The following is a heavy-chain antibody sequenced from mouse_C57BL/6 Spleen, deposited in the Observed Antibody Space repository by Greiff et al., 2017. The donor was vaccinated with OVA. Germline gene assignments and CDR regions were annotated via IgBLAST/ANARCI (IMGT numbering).Heavy chain of an antibody. D-gene: IGHD1-1*01. J-gene: IGHJ4*01. Sequence: QVQLQQPGAELVKPGASVKMSCKASGYTFTSYWITWVKQRPGQGLAWIGDIYPGSGSTNYNEKFKSKATLTVDTSSSTAYMQLSSLTSEDSAVYYCARGGPITTVVVSYYAMDYWGQGTSVTVSS. CDR1: GYTFTSYW. CDR3: ARGGPITTVVVSYYAMDY. CDR2: IYPGSGST. V-gene: IGHV1-55*01.